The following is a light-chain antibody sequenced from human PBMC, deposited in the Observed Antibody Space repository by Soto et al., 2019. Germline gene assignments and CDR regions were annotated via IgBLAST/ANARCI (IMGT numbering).Light chain of an antibody. Sequence: SYELTQPSSVSVSPGQTARITCSGDVLSRKYARWFQQKPGQAPILVIFKDTERPSGIPERFSGSTSGTTVTLTISGAQVEDEADYYCHSATGSSVIFGGGTKLTVL. CDR1: VLSRKY. J-gene: IGLJ2*01. CDR3: HSATGSSVI. CDR2: KDT. V-gene: IGLV3-27*01.